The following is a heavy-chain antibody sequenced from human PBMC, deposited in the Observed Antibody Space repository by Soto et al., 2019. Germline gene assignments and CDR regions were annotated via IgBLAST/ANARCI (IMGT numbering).Heavy chain of an antibody. CDR3: ARHGAAAGTNWFDP. Sequence: KPSETLSLTCTVSGGSISSSSYYWGWIRQPPGKGLEWIGSIYYSGSTYYNPSLKSRVTISVDTSKNQFSLKLSSVTAADTAVYYCARHGAAAGTNWFDPWGQGTLVTVSS. V-gene: IGHV4-39*01. D-gene: IGHD6-13*01. J-gene: IGHJ5*02. CDR1: GGSISSSSYY. CDR2: IYYSGST.